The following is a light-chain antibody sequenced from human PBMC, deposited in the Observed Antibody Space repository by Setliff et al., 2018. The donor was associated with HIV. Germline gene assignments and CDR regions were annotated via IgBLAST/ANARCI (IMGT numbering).Light chain of an antibody. CDR3: SSYVNINTLV. V-gene: IGLV2-14*03. Sequence: QSALTQPASVSGSPGQSITISCTGTSSDIGAYNYVSWYQQHPGKAPKVMIYDVRKRPSGVSTRFSGSKSGNTASLAISGLQAEDEAAYYCSSYVNINTLVFGTGTKVTVL. CDR2: DVR. CDR1: SSDIGAYNY. J-gene: IGLJ1*01.